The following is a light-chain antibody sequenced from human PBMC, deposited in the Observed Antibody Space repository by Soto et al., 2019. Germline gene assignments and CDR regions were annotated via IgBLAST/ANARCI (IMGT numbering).Light chain of an antibody. J-gene: IGKJ1*01. CDR2: LGS. V-gene: IGKV2-28*01. Sequence: DLVMTQSPLSLPVTPGEPASISCRSSQSLLHNNGYNYLDWYLQKPGQSPQLLIYLGSNRASGVPDRFTGSGSGTDFTLRISRVEAEDVGVYYCMQAIESPWTFGQGTKVEI. CDR1: QSLLHNNGYNY. CDR3: MQAIESPWT.